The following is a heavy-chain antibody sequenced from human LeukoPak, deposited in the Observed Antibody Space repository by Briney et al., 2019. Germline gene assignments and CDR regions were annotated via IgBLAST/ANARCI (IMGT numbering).Heavy chain of an antibody. CDR2: IYTCGST. J-gene: IGHJ4*02. CDR1: GGSISSYY. CDR3: ARDADFWSGYSEPQYYFDY. V-gene: IGHV4-4*07. D-gene: IGHD3-3*01. Sequence: PSETLSLTCTVSGGSISSYYWSWIRQPAGKGLEWIGRIYTCGSTNYNPSLKSRVTMSVDTSKNQFSLKLSSVTAADTAVYYCARDADFWSGYSEPQYYFDYWGQGTLVTVSS.